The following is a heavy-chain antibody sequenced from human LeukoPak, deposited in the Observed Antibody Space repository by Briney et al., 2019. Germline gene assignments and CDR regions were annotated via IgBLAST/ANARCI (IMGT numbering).Heavy chain of an antibody. V-gene: IGHV1-46*01. CDR1: GYTFTSYY. Sequence: ASVKVSCKASGYTFTSYYMHWVRQPPGQGLEWMGIINPSGGSRSYAQKFQSRVTMTRDTSTSTVYMELSSLRSEDAAVYYCAREKSLDCSGGSCETALFDYWGQGTLVTVSS. D-gene: IGHD2-15*01. CDR3: AREKSLDCSGGSCETALFDY. CDR2: INPSGGSR. J-gene: IGHJ4*02.